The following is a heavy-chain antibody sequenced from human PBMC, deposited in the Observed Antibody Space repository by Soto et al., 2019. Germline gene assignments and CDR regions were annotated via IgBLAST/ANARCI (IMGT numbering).Heavy chain of an antibody. Sequence: SETLSLTCAVSGYSISSSNWWGFIRQPPGKGLEWIGFIYYSGSTYNNPSLKSRVTMSVDTSKNQFSLNLSSVTAVDTAVYYCAKTVGHKNDYYGIDVWGQGTTVTVSS. J-gene: IGHJ6*02. D-gene: IGHD1-1*01. CDR2: IYYSGST. CDR1: GYSISSSNW. CDR3: AKTVGHKNDYYGIDV. V-gene: IGHV4-28*01.